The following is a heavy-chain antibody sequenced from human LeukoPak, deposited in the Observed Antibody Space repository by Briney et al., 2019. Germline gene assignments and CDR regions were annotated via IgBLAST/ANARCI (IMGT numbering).Heavy chain of an antibody. CDR3: AKGGAYYYDSSAYYRD. CDR1: GLRFGSYW. J-gene: IGHJ4*02. D-gene: IGHD3-22*01. Sequence: GGSLRLSCAASGLRFGSYWMNWVRQAPGKGLEWVSAISGSGGSTYYADSVKGRFTISRDNSKNTLYLQMNSLRAEDTAVYYCAKGGAYYYDSSAYYRDWGQGTLVTVSS. V-gene: IGHV3-23*01. CDR2: ISGSGGST.